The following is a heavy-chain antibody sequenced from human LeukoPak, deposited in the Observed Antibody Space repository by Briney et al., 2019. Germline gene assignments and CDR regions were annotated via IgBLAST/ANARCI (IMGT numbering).Heavy chain of an antibody. V-gene: IGHV4-59*01. CDR2: IYYSGST. J-gene: IGHJ3*02. CDR1: GGSISSYY. D-gene: IGHD4-17*01. CDR3: ARVHNGDYDAFDI. Sequence: SETLSLTCTVSGGSISSYYWSWIRQPPGKGLEWIGYIYYSGSTNYNPSLKSRVTISVDTSKNQFSLKLSSVTAADTAVYYCARVHNGDYDAFDIWGQGTMVTVSS.